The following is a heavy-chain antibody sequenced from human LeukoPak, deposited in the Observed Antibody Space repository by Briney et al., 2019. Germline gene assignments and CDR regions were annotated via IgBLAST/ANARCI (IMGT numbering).Heavy chain of an antibody. CDR1: GGSISSYY. CDR2: IYYSGST. J-gene: IGHJ4*02. D-gene: IGHD2-2*02. CDR3: AREYCSSTSCYTYYFDY. V-gene: IGHV4-59*01. Sequence: SETLSLTCTVSGGSISSYYWSWIRQPPGKGLEWIGYIYYSGSTNYNPSLKSRVTISVDTSKNQFSLKLSSVTAADTAVYYCAREYCSSTSCYTYYFDYWGQGTLVTVSS.